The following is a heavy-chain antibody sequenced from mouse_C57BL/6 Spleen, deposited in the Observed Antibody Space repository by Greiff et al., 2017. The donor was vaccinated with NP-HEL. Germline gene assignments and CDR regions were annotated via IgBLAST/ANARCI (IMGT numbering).Heavy chain of an antibody. V-gene: IGHV1-15*01. CDR2: IDPETGGT. CDR1: GYTFTDYE. D-gene: IGHD5-1*01. Sequence: QVQLKQSGAELVRPGASVTLSCKASGYTFTDYEMHWVKQTPVHGLEWIGAIDPETGGTAYNQKFKGKAILTADKSSSTAYMELRSLTSEDSAVYYGTRQGVPFDYWGQGTTLTVSS. J-gene: IGHJ2*01. CDR3: TRQGVPFDY.